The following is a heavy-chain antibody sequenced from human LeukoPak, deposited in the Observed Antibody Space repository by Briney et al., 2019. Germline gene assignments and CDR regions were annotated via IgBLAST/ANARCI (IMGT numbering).Heavy chain of an antibody. CDR3: ASGYPKLDY. D-gene: IGHD6-13*01. Sequence: PGGSLRLSCAASGFTFSSYGMHWVRQAPGKGLEWVAVIWYDGSNKYYADSVKGRFTISRDNSKNTLYLQMNSLRAEDTAAYYCASGYPKLDYWGQGTLVTVSS. V-gene: IGHV3-33*01. CDR2: IWYDGSNK. J-gene: IGHJ4*02. CDR1: GFTFSSYG.